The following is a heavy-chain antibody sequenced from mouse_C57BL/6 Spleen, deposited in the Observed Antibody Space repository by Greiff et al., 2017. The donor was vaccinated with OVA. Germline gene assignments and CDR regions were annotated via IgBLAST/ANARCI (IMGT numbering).Heavy chain of an antibody. CDR2: ITPCTDAT. CDR1: GYSFIGYY. J-gene: IGHJ2*01. D-gene: IGHD3-2*02. V-gene: IGHV1-42*01. CDR3: ALDSTGYVVYVDD. Sequence: EVQLQESGPELVKPGASVKISCKASGYSFIGYYMHWVKQSPEKSLEWIGEITPCTDATTYNQNFKAKATLTVDKSSSTAYMQLMGLTSVDSAVYYVALDSTGYVVYVDDWGQGTTLTVSS.